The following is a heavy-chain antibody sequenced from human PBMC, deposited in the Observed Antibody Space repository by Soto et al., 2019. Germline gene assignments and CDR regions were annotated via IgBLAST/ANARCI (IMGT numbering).Heavy chain of an antibody. CDR3: ARGIFRVVVPAAMRLFDY. CDR1: GGSFSGYY. V-gene: IGHV4-34*01. Sequence: QVQLQQWGAGLLKPSETLSLTCAVYGGSFSGYYWSWIRQPPGKGLEWIGEINHSGSTNYNPSLSIRDTISVDTSKNQFSLKLSSVTAADTAVYYCARGIFRVVVPAAMRLFDYWGQGTLVTVSS. J-gene: IGHJ4*02. CDR2: INHSGST. D-gene: IGHD2-2*01.